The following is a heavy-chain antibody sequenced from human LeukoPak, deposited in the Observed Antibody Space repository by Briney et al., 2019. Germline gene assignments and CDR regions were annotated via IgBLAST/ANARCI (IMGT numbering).Heavy chain of an antibody. J-gene: IGHJ5*02. D-gene: IGHD5-18*01. CDR2: IYYTGST. V-gene: IGHV4-59*01. CDR3: ARQPGYSYGWFDP. Sequence: SESLALTGTVSGGSISGYYWSLIRQPPGKGLDSIGYIYYTGSTNYNPSLKSLVTISVDTSKNQFSLKLSSVTAADTAVYYCARQPGYSYGWFDPWGQGTLVTVSS. CDR1: GGSISGYY.